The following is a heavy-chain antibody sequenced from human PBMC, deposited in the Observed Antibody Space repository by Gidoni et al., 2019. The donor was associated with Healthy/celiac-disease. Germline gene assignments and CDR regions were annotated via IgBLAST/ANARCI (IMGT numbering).Heavy chain of an antibody. Sequence: EVQLVQSGAEVKKPGESLRISCKGSGYSFTSYWISWVRQMPGKGLEWMGRIDPSDSYTNDSPSFQGHVTISADKSISTAYLQWSSLKASDTAMYYCARSRKVGGAAMVKWGLWFDPWGQGTLVTVSS. CDR3: ARSRKVGGAAMVKWGLWFDP. V-gene: IGHV5-10-1*03. D-gene: IGHD5-18*01. J-gene: IGHJ5*02. CDR1: GYSFTSYW. CDR2: IDPSDSYT.